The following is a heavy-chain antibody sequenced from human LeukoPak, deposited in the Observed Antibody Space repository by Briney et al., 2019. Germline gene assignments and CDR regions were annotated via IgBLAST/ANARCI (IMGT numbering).Heavy chain of an antibody. J-gene: IGHJ4*02. CDR2: INHSGST. CDR1: GGSFSGYY. V-gene: IGHV4-34*01. D-gene: IGHD6-13*01. Sequence: SETLSLTCAVYGGSFSGYYWSWIRQPPGKGLEWIGEINHSGSTNYNPSLKSRVTISVDTSKNQFSLKLSSVTAADTAVYYCARRPYSSSSDYWGQGTLVTVYS. CDR3: ARRPYSSSSDY.